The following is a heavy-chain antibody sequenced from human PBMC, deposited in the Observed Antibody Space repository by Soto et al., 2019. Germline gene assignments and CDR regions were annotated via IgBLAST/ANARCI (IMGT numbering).Heavy chain of an antibody. CDR1: GGTFSSYA. V-gene: IGHV1-69*01. CDR3: ARGYCSSTSCFSPYYYYGMDV. J-gene: IGHJ6*02. Sequence: QVQLVQSGAEVKKPGSSVKVSCKASGGTFSSYAISWVRQAPGQGLEWMGGIIPIFGTANYAQKFQGRVTITADESTSTAYMELSSLRSEDTAVNYCARGYCSSTSCFSPYYYYGMDVWGQGTTVTVSS. D-gene: IGHD2-2*01. CDR2: IIPIFGTA.